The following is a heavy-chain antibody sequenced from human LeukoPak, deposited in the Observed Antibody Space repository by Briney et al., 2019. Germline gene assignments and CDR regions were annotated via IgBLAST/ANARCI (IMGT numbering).Heavy chain of an antibody. CDR1: GFTFDDYA. CDR3: AKDRGGYDSSYFDY. V-gene: IGHV3-9*01. D-gene: IGHD5-12*01. J-gene: IGHJ4*02. CDR2: ISWNSGSI. Sequence: GGSLRLSCAASGFTFDDYAMHWVRQAPGKGLEWVSGISWNSGSIGYADSVKGQFTISRDNAKNSLYLQMNSLRAEDTALYYCAKDRGGYDSSYFDYWGQGTLVTVSS.